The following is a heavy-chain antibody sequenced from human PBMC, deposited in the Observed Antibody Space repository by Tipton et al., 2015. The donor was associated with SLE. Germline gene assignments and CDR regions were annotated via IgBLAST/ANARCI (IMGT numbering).Heavy chain of an antibody. V-gene: IGHV3-9*01. J-gene: IGHJ4*02. CDR3: ASPDY. Sequence: SLRLSCAASGFTFSSYWMSWVRQAPGKGLEWVSGISWNSGSIGYADSVKGRFTISRDNAKNSLYLQMNSLRAEDTALYYCASPDYWGQGTLVTVSS. CDR1: GFTFSSYW. CDR2: ISWNSGSI.